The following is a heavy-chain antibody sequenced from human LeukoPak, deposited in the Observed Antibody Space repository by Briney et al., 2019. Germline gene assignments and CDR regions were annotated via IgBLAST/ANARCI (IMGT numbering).Heavy chain of an antibody. D-gene: IGHD2-15*01. CDR3: ARGWGYCSGGTCYFTYFDY. Sequence: NTSETLSLTCTVSGGSISSYYWSWIRQPPGKGLEWIGYIDYRGTTNYNPSLKSRVTISVDPSKSQFSLRLSSVTAADTAVYYCARGWGYCSGGTCYFTYFDYWGQGALVTVSS. V-gene: IGHV4-59*01. CDR1: GGSISSYY. J-gene: IGHJ4*02. CDR2: IDYRGTT.